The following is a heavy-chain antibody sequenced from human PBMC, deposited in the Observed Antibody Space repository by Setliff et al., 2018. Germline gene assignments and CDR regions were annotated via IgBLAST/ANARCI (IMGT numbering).Heavy chain of an antibody. D-gene: IGHD4-4*01. J-gene: IGHJ3*02. CDR2: ISSSSSYI. Sequence: GGSLRLSCAASGFTFSSYSMNWVRQAPGKGLEWVSSISSSSSYIYYADSVKGRFTISRDNAKNSLYLQMNSLRAEDTAVYYCARGAVTTGQWLPPRAFDIWGQGTVVTVSS. V-gene: IGHV3-21*01. CDR3: ARGAVTTGQWLPPRAFDI. CDR1: GFTFSSYS.